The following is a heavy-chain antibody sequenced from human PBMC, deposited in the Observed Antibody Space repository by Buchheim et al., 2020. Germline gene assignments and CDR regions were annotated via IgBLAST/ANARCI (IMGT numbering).Heavy chain of an antibody. CDR1: GGSVSSGSYY. CDR3: ARAPTWRNGLDV. CDR2: IYYSGST. J-gene: IGHJ6*02. D-gene: IGHD3-3*01. V-gene: IGHV4-61*01. Sequence: QVQLQESGPGLVKPSETLSLTCTVSGGSVSSGSYYWSWIQQPPGKGLEWIGYIYYSGSTNYNPSLKSRVTISVDTSKNQFVLKLSSVTAADTAVYYCARAPTWRNGLDVWGQGTT.